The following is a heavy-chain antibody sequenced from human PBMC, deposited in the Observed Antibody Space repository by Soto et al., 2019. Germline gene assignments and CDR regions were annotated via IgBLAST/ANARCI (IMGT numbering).Heavy chain of an antibody. J-gene: IGHJ6*02. Sequence: GSSVKVSCKASGYTFTSYGISWVRQAPGQGLEWMGWISAYNGNTNYAQKLQGRVTMTTDTSTSTAYMELRSLRSDDTAVYYCARDHCSSTSCYTGEVDYYYYGMDVWGQGTTVTGSS. CDR2: ISAYNGNT. CDR3: ARDHCSSTSCYTGEVDYYYYGMDV. D-gene: IGHD2-2*02. CDR1: GYTFTSYG. V-gene: IGHV1-18*04.